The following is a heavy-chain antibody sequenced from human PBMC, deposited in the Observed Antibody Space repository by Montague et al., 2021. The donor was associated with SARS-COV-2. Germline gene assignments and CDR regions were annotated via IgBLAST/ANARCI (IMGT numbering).Heavy chain of an antibody. CDR3: ARYGDYGSWFDP. CDR2: IYWDDDK. J-gene: IGHJ5*02. V-gene: IGHV2-5*02. Sequence: PALVKPTQTLTLTCTFSGFSLSTSGVGVGWIRQPPGKALEWRALIYWDDDKRYSPSLKSRLTITKDTSKNQVVLTMTNMDPVDTATYYCARYGDYGSWFDPWGQGTLVTVSS. CDR1: GFSLSTSGVG. D-gene: IGHD4-17*01.